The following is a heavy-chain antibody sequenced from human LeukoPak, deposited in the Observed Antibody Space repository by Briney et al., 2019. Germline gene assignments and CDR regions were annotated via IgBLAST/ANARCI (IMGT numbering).Heavy chain of an antibody. CDR3: ARHPEYYDSSGDAFDI. D-gene: IGHD3-22*01. Sequence: PSETLSLTCTVSGGSINSGSYYWGCIRQPAGKGLEWIGRICTGGGTNYNPSLNSRVTISVDTSKNKFSLKVNSVTAADTAVYYCARHPEYYDSSGDAFDIWGQGTMVTVSS. J-gene: IGHJ3*02. V-gene: IGHV4-61*02. CDR1: GGSINSGSYY. CDR2: ICTGGGT.